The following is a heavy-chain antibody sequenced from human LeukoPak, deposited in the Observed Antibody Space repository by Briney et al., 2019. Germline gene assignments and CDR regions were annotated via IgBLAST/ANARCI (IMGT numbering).Heavy chain of an antibody. D-gene: IGHD1-14*01. V-gene: IGHV3-74*01. CDR1: GFTFSSYW. CDR2: INTDGSST. Sequence: PGGSLRLSCAASGFTFSSYWMHWVRQAPGKGLVWVSRINTDGSSTSYADSVKGRFTISRDNAKNTLYLQMNSLRAEDTAVYYCARDQIPDRGYDAFDIWGQGTMVTVSS. CDR3: ARDQIPDRGYDAFDI. J-gene: IGHJ3*02.